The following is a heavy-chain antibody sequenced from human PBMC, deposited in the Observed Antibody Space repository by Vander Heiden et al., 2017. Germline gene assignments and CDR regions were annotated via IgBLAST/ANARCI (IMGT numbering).Heavy chain of an antibody. D-gene: IGHD2-21*02. CDR1: GVTFIRFN. V-gene: IGHV3-13*01. CDR3: ARARGCGGDCYTFDY. J-gene: IGHJ4*02. Sequence: EVQLVESGGGSVQPGGSLRLSCAASGVTFIRFNLQWFRQATGKGLEWVSAIGTAGDTYYPGSVKGRFTISRENAKNSLYLQMNSLRAGDTAVYYCARARGCGGDCYTFDYWGQGTLVTVSS. CDR2: IGTAGDT.